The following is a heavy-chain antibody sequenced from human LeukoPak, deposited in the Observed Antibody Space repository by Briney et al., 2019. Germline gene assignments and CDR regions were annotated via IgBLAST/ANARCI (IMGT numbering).Heavy chain of an antibody. CDR3: ARRYSNSYFDY. CDR2: IYHSGST. Sequence: SETLSLTCAVSGYSISSGYYWAWIRQPPGKGLEWIGNIYHSGSTYYNPSLKSRVPTSVDTSKNQFSLKLSPVTPADTAVYYCARRYSNSYFDYWGQGTLVTVSS. D-gene: IGHD4-11*01. J-gene: IGHJ4*02. V-gene: IGHV4-38-2*01. CDR1: GYSISSGYY.